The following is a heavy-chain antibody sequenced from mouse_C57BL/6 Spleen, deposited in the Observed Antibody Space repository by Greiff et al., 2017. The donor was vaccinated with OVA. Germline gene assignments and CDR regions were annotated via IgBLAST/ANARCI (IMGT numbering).Heavy chain of an antibody. Sequence: QVQLQQPGAELVKPGASVKMSCKASGYTFTSYWITWVKQRPGQGLEWIGDIYPGSGRTNYNEKFKSKATLTVDTSSSTAYMQLSSLTSEDSAVYYGARGEILYDYDVGRYFDVWGTGTTVTVSS. CDR1: GYTFTSYW. D-gene: IGHD2-4*01. V-gene: IGHV1-55*01. CDR2: IYPGSGRT. J-gene: IGHJ1*03. CDR3: ARGEILYDYDVGRYFDV.